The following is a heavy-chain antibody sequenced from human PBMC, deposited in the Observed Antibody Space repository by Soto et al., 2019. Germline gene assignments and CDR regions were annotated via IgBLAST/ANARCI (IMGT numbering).Heavy chain of an antibody. Sequence: EVQLVESGGGLVKPGGSLRLSCAASGFTFSTYSMNWVRQAPGKGLEWVASLSSGGSYISHADSVKGRFTISRDNAKXXXXXXXXXXXXXXXXXXXXXXXXXXXXXMDVWGKGTTVTVSS. V-gene: IGHV3-21*01. J-gene: IGHJ6*04. CDR1: GFTFSTYS. CDR2: LSSGGSYI. CDR3: XXXXXXXXXMDV.